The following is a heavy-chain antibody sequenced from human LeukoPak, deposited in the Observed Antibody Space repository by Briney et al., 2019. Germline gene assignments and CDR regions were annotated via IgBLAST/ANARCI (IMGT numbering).Heavy chain of an antibody. CDR1: GYTLIELS. V-gene: IGHV1-24*01. Sequence: ASVKVSCKVSGYTLIELSMHWVRQAPGKGLEWMGGFDPEDGETIYAQKFQGRVTMTGDTSTDTAYMELSSLRSEDTAVYYCATTSSSYDYWGQGTLVTVSS. D-gene: IGHD6-13*01. J-gene: IGHJ4*02. CDR2: FDPEDGET. CDR3: ATTSSSYDY.